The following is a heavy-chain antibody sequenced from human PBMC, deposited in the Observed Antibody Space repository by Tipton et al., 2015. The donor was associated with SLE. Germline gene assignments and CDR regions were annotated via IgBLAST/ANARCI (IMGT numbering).Heavy chain of an antibody. CDR3: ARDEIFGVVQAFDV. V-gene: IGHV4-4*07. CDR1: GDSISTYF. CDR2: IRASGSP. Sequence: TLSLTCTVSGDSISTYFWRWVRQPAGKGLEWIGRIRASGSPEYNPSLKSRVAISVDTSKNQFSLKLTSVTAADTAVYYCARDEIFGVVQAFDVWGQGTMVSVSS. J-gene: IGHJ3*01. D-gene: IGHD3-3*01.